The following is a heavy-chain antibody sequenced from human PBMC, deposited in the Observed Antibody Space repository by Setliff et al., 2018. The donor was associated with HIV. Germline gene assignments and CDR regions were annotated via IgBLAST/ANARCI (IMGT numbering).Heavy chain of an antibody. V-gene: IGHV3-21*01. CDR3: ARQGNWEFDY. Sequence: LSCAASGFTFTDYTRNWVRQAPGKGLEWVSSITSGSTYVNYADSVKGRFSISRDNSKNSLYLQMISLRAEDTALYYCARQGNWEFDYWGQGTLVTVSS. D-gene: IGHD7-27*01. J-gene: IGHJ4*02. CDR2: ITSGSTYV. CDR1: GFTFTDYT.